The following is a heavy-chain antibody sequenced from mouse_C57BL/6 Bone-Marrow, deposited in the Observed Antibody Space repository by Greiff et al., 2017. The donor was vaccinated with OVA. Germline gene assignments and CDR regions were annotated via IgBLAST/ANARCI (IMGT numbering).Heavy chain of an antibody. CDR2: IDPSDSYT. J-gene: IGHJ1*03. Sequence: QVQLQQPGAELVRPGTSVKLSCKASGYTFTSYWMHWVKQRPGQGLEWIGVIDPSDSYTNYNQKFKGKATLTVDTSSSTAYMQLSSLTSEDSAVXYCADSKYGPWYVDVWGTGTTVTVSS. D-gene: IGHD2-5*01. CDR1: GYTFTSYW. CDR3: ADSKYGPWYVDV. V-gene: IGHV1-59*01.